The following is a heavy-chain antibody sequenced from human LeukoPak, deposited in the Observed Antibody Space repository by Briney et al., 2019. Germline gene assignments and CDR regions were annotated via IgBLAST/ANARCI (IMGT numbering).Heavy chain of an antibody. D-gene: IGHD3-10*01. CDR3: ARDSDYYYYYMDV. J-gene: IGHJ6*03. CDR2: IKQDGSEQ. Sequence: TGGSLRLSCAASGFTFSSYLMSWVRQAPGRGLEGVANIKQDGSEQNYVDSVKGRFSISRDNPKNSLYPQMNSLRAEDTAVYYCARDSDYYYYYMDVWGKGTTVAVSS. V-gene: IGHV3-7*01. CDR1: GFTFSSYL.